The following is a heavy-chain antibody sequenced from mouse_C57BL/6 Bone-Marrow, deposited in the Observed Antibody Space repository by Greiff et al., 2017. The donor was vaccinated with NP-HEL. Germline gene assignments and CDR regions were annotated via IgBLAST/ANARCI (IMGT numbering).Heavy chain of an antibody. Sequence: EVNVVESGGGLVQPGGSMKLSCAASGFTFSDAWMDWVRQSPEKGLEWVAEIRNKANNHATYYAESVKGRFTISRDDSKSSVYLQMNSLRAEDTGIYYCTGYGSSYWYFDVWGTGTTVTVSS. D-gene: IGHD1-1*01. CDR1: GFTFSDAW. V-gene: IGHV6-6*01. CDR3: TGYGSSYWYFDV. CDR2: IRNKANNHAT. J-gene: IGHJ1*03.